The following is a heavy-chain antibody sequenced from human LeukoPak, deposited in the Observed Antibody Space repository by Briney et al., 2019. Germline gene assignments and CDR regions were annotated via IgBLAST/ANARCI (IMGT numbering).Heavy chain of an antibody. CDR1: GYTFTGYY. J-gene: IGHJ4*02. V-gene: IGHV1-2*02. D-gene: IGHD6-19*01. CDR2: INPNSGGT. Sequence: GASVKVSCKASGYTFTGYYMHWVRQAPGQGLEWMGWINPNSGGTNYAQKFQGRVTMTRDTSISTAYMELSRLRSDDTAVYYCAREEASIAVAGTFDYWGQGTLVTVSS. CDR3: AREEASIAVAGTFDY.